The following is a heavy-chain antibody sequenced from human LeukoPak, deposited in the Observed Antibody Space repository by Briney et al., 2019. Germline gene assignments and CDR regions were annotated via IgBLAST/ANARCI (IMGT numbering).Heavy chain of an antibody. CDR1: GGTFSSYA. CDR3: ARGSHDFRSGSPTTLNDY. V-gene: IGHV1-69*13. J-gene: IGHJ4*02. Sequence: SVKVSCKASGGTFSSYAISWVRQAPGQGLEWMGGIIPIFGTANYAQKFQGRVTITADESTSTAYMELSSLRSEDTAVYYCARGSHDFRSGSPTTLNDYWGQGTLVTVSS. CDR2: IIPIFGTA. D-gene: IGHD3-3*01.